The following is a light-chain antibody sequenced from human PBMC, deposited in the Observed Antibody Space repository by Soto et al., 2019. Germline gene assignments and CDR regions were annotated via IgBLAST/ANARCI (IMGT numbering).Light chain of an antibody. CDR2: GAS. V-gene: IGKV3D-15*01. J-gene: IGKJ1*01. CDR3: QQYNNRPPWT. Sequence: EIVMTQSPATLSVSPGERATLSCRASQSVSNNFAWYQQKPGQAPRLLIYGASTRAAGIPARFSGSGSGTEFTLTISSLQSEDSAVYYCQQYNNRPPWTFGQGTKVDIK. CDR1: QSVSNN.